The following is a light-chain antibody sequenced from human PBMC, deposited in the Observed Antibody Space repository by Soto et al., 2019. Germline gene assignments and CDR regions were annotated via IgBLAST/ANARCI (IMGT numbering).Light chain of an antibody. CDR1: QSISSS. V-gene: IGKV1-39*01. CDR3: QQSYTTPGT. CDR2: AAS. Sequence: DIQMTQSPSSLSASVGDSVTITCRASQSISSSLNWYQQKPGKAPKLLIYAASNLQSGVPSRFSGSGSGTDFTLTISSLQPEDFAAYYCQQSYTTPGTFGQGTKLEIK. J-gene: IGKJ2*01.